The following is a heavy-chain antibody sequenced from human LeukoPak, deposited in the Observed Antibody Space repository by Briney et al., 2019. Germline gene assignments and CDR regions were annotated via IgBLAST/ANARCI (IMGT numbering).Heavy chain of an antibody. J-gene: IGHJ4*02. Sequence: SGGSLRLSCAASGFTFSNAWMSWVRQAPGKGLEWVGRIKSKTDGGTTDYAAPVKGRFTIPRDDSKNTLYLQLNSLKTEDTAVYYCTTDHVDTAMDNFDYWGQGTLVTVSS. CDR2: IKSKTDGGTT. V-gene: IGHV3-15*01. CDR1: GFTFSNAW. CDR3: TTDHVDTAMDNFDY. D-gene: IGHD5-18*01.